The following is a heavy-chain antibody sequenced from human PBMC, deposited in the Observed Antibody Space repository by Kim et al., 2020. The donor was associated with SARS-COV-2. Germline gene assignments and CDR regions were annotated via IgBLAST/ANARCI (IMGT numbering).Heavy chain of an antibody. CDR1: GGSISSYY. J-gene: IGHJ4*02. CDR3: ARLSDYDSSGYYYDYFDY. V-gene: IGHV4-59*08. CDR2: IYYSGST. D-gene: IGHD3-22*01. Sequence: SETLSLTCTVSGGSISSYYWSWIRQPPGKGLEWIGYIYYSGSTNYNPSLKSRVTISVDTSKNQFSLKLSSVTAADTAVYYCARLSDYDSSGYYYDYFDYWGQGTLVTVSS.